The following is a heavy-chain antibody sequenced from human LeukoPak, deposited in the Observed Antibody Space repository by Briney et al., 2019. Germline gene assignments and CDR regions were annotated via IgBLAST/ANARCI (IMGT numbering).Heavy chain of an antibody. CDR2: IYYSGST. J-gene: IGHJ6*03. D-gene: IGHD2-2*02. CDR3: ARQVGYCSSTSCYTGDYYYYYMDV. CDR1: GGSISSYY. V-gene: IGHV4-59*08. Sequence: SETLSLTCTVSGGSISSYYWSWIRQLPGKGLEWIGYIYYSGSTNYNPSLKSRVTISVDTSKNQFSLKLSSVTAADTAVYYCARQVGYCSSTSCYTGDYYYYYMDVWGKGTTVTVSS.